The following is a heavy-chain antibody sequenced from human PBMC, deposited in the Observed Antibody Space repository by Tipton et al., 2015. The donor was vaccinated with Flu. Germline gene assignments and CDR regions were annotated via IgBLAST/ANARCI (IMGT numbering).Heavy chain of an antibody. CDR3: ASQEQQPGNAEYFQH. J-gene: IGHJ1*01. Sequence: SLRLSCAASGFTFTTYSMNWVRQAPGKGLEWVSSIGSSGTYKYYADSVKGRFTISRGNAQNLLYLEMNSLRVEDTAVYYCASQEQQPGNAEYFQHWGQGTLVSVSS. CDR2: IGSSGTYK. CDR1: GFTFTTYS. V-gene: IGHV3-21*01. D-gene: IGHD6-13*01.